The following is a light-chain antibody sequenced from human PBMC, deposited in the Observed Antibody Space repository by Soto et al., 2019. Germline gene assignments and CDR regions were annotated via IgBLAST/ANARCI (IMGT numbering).Light chain of an antibody. Sequence: DIQLTQSPSFLSASVGDRVTITCRASQGISSYLAWYQQKPGKAPKVLIYAASTLQSGVPSRFSGSGSGTEFTLTISSLQPEEFATYYCQQVNSYPLTFGGGTKVEIK. CDR2: AAS. V-gene: IGKV1-9*01. CDR1: QGISSY. J-gene: IGKJ4*01. CDR3: QQVNSYPLT.